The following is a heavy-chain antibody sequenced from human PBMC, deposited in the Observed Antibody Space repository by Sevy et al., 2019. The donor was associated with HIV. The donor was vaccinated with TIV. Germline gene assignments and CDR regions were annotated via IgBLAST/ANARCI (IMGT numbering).Heavy chain of an antibody. J-gene: IGHJ4*02. CDR1: GDSISSYY. CDR3: ARGLAYYFDS. Sequence: SETLSLTCTLSGDSISSYYSTWVRQPPGKGLEWIGYLYYSGITNYNPSLKSRVTISISTSKNQFSLKLSSLTAADTAVYYCARGLAYYFDSWGQGTLVTVSS. CDR2: LYYSGIT. D-gene: IGHD4-17*01. V-gene: IGHV4-59*08.